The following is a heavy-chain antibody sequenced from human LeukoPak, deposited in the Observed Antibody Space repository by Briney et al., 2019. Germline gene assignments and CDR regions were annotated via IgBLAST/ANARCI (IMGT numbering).Heavy chain of an antibody. J-gene: IGHJ4*02. D-gene: IGHD1-26*01. V-gene: IGHV4-39*07. Sequence: PSETLSLTCTVSGGSITDSSSFWGWIRQPPGKGLEWIGTMFYHGSTYYNPALKSRVTISVDTSRNQFSLRLTSVTAADTAVYYCARGQDLVGAYWGQGTLVTVSS. CDR1: GGSITDSSSF. CDR2: MFYHGST. CDR3: ARGQDLVGAY.